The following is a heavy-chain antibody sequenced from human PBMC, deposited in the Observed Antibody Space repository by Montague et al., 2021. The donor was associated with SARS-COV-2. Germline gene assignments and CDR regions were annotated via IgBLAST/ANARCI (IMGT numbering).Heavy chain of an antibody. CDR2: INWNGGST. V-gene: IGHV3-20*04. D-gene: IGHD1-26*01. Sequence: CLRLSCAASGFTVGDHGMSLVRQAPGKGLEWVSGINWNGGSTGYADSVKGRFTISRDNAKNSLYMQMNSLRAEDTALYYCARGIVGATVPLDYYYGMDVWGQGTTVTVSS. CDR1: GFTVGDHG. CDR3: ARGIVGATVPLDYYYGMDV. J-gene: IGHJ6*02.